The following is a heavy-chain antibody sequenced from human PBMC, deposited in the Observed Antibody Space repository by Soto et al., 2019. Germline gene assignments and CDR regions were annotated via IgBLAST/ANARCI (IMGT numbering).Heavy chain of an antibody. D-gene: IGHD3-16*01. Sequence: QVQVVQSGAEVKKPGAAVKVSCKVSGNNLEESSMHWVRQAPGKGLEWMGGYDPKNNEPIYAQKFQGRVTLTEDASTDTAYMELKYIAYEDTAVYYCATDPNYDYVPSGPWGQGTLVTVAT. CDR3: ATDPNYDYVPSGP. CDR1: GNNLEESS. J-gene: IGHJ5*02. V-gene: IGHV1-24*01. CDR2: YDPKNNEP.